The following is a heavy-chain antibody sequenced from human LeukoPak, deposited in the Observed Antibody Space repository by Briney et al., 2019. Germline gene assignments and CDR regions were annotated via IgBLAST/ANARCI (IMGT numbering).Heavy chain of an antibody. Sequence: PSETLSLTCAVYGGSFSGYYWSLIRQPPGKGLEWIGEINHSGSTNYNPSLKSRVTISVDTSKNQFSLKLSSVTAADTAVYYCARVRSYYYGMDVWGQGTTVTVSS. CDR2: INHSGST. J-gene: IGHJ6*02. V-gene: IGHV4-34*01. CDR1: GGSFSGYY. CDR3: ARVRSYYYGMDV.